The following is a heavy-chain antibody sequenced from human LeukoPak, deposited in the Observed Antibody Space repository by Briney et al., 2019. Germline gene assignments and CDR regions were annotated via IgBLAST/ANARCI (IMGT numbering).Heavy chain of an antibody. V-gene: IGHV4-30-4*08. D-gene: IGHD1-26*01. CDR3: AVARARAVGKRAKPSNWFDP. CDR2: FYYSGST. CDR1: GGSISSGDYY. Sequence: PSESLSLTCTVSGGSISSGDYYWSWLRQPPVKGLEWFGYFYYSGSTYYDPSLKSRVTIPVHTSKNQFSLTLSLVTAGARAGYFCAVARARAVGKRAKPSNWFDPWGQGTPVTVSS. J-gene: IGHJ5*02.